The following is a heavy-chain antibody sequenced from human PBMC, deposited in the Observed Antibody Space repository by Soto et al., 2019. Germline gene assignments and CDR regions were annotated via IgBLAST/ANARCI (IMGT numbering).Heavy chain of an antibody. D-gene: IGHD3-16*01. CDR1: GYIFVNYG. CDR3: VMVDNYVTPTPQDV. CDR2: ISPYTGNT. V-gene: IGHV1-18*01. Sequence: QVQLVQSGDEVKKPGASVKVSCKASGYIFVNYGIAWVRQAPGQGLEWMGWISPYTGNTHSASKVQGRLTMTTXTXTSTAYRDLGSLTSDDTAVYYCVMVDNYVTPTPQDVWGQGTTVTVSS. J-gene: IGHJ6*02.